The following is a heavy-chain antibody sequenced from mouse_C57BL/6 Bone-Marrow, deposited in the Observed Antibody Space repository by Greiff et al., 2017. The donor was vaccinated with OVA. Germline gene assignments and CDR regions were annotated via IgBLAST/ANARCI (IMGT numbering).Heavy chain of an antibody. CDR1: GYTFTSYW. CDR2: IDPNSGGT. D-gene: IGHD2-3*01. Sequence: QVQLQQPGAELVKPGASVKLSCKASGYTFTSYWMHWVKQRPGRGLEWIGRIDPNSGGTKYNEKFKSKATMTVDKPSSTAYMQLSSLTSEDSAVYYCARWPDVYYVDYYAMDYWGQGTSVTVSS. CDR3: ARWPDVYYVDYYAMDY. V-gene: IGHV1-72*01. J-gene: IGHJ4*01.